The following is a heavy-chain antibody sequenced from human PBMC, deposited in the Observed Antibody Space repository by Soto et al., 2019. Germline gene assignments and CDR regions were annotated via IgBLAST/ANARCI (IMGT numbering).Heavy chain of an antibody. CDR2: INHSGST. CDR3: ARGSRIAAAGNLYPTPFDY. CDR1: GGSFSGYY. D-gene: IGHD6-13*01. J-gene: IGHJ4*02. V-gene: IGHV4-34*01. Sequence: PSETLSLTCAVYGGSFSGYYWSWIRQPPGKGLEWIGEINHSGSTNYNPSLKSRVTISVDTSKNQFSLKLSSVTAADTAVYYCARGSRIAAAGNLYPTPFDYWGQGTLVTVSP.